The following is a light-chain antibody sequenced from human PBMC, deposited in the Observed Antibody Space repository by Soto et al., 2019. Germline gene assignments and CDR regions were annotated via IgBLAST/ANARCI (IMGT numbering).Light chain of an antibody. CDR1: RDVGSD. CDR3: LQDYGDSWT. J-gene: IGKJ1*01. CDR2: AAS. Sequence: MVQSPATLSVSPGECATLSCRASRDVGSDVSWYQQKPGQAPKLLIYAASNLYTGVPSRFSGSRSGTEFTLTISSLQPEDFASYYCLQDYGDSWTFGQGTKVDIK. V-gene: IGKV1-6*01.